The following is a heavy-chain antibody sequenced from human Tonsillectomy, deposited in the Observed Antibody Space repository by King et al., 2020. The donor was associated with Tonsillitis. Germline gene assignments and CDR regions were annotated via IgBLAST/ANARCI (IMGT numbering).Heavy chain of an antibody. J-gene: IGHJ4*02. D-gene: IGHD5-18*01. CDR2: ILYDGSNK. CDR1: GFTFSSHT. CDR3: ARDNGYSNGHPFDY. V-gene: IGHV3-30-3*01. Sequence: VQLVESGGGVVQPGMSLRLSCAASGFTFSSHTIHWVRQAPGKGLEWVALILYDGSNKYYADSVKGRFTISRDDSKNTLYLQMNSLRAEDTAVYYCARDNGYSNGHPFDYWGQGTLVTVSS.